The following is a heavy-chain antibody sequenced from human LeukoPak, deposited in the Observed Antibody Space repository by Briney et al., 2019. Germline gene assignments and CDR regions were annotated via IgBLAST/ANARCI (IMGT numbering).Heavy chain of an antibody. CDR1: VASNSIYY. CDR3: ARHPFYDFPRFDP. D-gene: IGHD3-3*01. J-gene: IGHJ5*02. Sequence: PSDTLSLICTVSVASNSIYYGRWTRHPPGKGLECIRYIYYSGSTTYNPSLKSRVTISVDTSKNQFSLKLSSVTATGPAVYYCARHPFYDFPRFDPWGQGTLVTVSS. V-gene: IGHV4-59*08. CDR2: IYYSGST.